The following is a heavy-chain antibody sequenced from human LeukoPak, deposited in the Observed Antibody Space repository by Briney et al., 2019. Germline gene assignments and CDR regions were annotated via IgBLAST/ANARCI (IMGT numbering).Heavy chain of an antibody. Sequence: GGSLRLSCAASGFTFTSYGIHWVRQARGKGLEWVAFIRYGGSDEHYADSVKGRFTISRDISKNTVYLQMNSLRIEDTAVYYCAKEGFDPWGQGTLVTVSS. CDR3: AKEGFDP. J-gene: IGHJ5*02. CDR2: IRYGGSDE. CDR1: GFTFTSYG. V-gene: IGHV3-30*02.